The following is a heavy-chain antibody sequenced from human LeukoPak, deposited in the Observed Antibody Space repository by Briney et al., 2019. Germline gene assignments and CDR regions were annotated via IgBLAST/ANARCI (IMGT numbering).Heavy chain of an antibody. V-gene: IGHV3-23*01. D-gene: IGHD5-18*01. CDR2: VSGSGGST. CDR1: GFSFGSYA. J-gene: IGHJ4*02. Sequence: GGSLRLSCAASGFSFGSYAMNWVRQAPGKGLEWVSTVSGSGGSTYYADSVKGRFTMSRDDSKNTLYLQMNSLRAEDTAIYYCAKGIGAYSYGFDYWGQGTLVTVSS. CDR3: AKGIGAYSYGFDY.